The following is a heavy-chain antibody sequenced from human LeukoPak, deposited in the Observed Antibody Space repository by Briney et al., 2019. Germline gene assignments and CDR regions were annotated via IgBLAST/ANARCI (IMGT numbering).Heavy chain of an antibody. CDR3: ATEFFGRGATEHNDY. CDR1: GYTLTELS. Sequence: ASVNVSCKVSGYTLTELSMHWVRQAPGKGLEWMGGFDPEDGETIYAQKFQGRVTMTEDTSTDTAYMELSSLRSEDTAVYYCATEFFGRGATEHNDYWGQGTLVTVSS. V-gene: IGHV1-24*01. CDR2: FDPEDGET. J-gene: IGHJ4*02. D-gene: IGHD3-10*01.